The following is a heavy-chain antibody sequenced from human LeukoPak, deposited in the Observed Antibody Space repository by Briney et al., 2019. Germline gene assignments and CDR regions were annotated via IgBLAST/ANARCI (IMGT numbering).Heavy chain of an antibody. CDR3: ARHIVNYYMDV. D-gene: IGHD2-21*01. CDR1: GGSISSYY. CDR2: IYTSGST. V-gene: IGHV4-4*09. J-gene: IGHJ6*03. Sequence: SETLSLTCTVSGGSISSYYWSWIRQPPGKGLGWIGYIYTSGSTTYNPSLKSRVTISVDTSKNQFSLKLSSVTAADTAVYYCARHIVNYYMDVWGKGTTVTVSS.